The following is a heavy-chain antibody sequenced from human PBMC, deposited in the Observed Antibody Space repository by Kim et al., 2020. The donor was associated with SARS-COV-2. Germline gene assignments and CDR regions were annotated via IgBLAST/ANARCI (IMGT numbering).Heavy chain of an antibody. CDR2: ISYDGSNK. Sequence: GGSLRLSCAASGFTFSSYAMHWVRQAPGKGLEWVAVISYDGSNKYYADSVKGRFTISRDNSKNTLYLQMNSLRAEDTAVYYCARDSYPVVPAAKRRFDYYYYDMDVWGQGTTVTVS. CDR3: ARDSYPVVPAAKRRFDYYYYDMDV. CDR1: GFTFSSYA. D-gene: IGHD2-2*01. V-gene: IGHV3-30-3*01. J-gene: IGHJ6*02.